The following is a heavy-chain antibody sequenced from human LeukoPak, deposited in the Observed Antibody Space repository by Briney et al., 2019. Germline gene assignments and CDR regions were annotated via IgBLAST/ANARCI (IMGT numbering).Heavy chain of an antibody. CDR2: MNPNSGDT. J-gene: IGHJ4*02. CDR3: GRRRIDCSDTGCYVDY. D-gene: IGHD2-15*01. V-gene: IGHV1-2*02. CDR1: VYTFTNFY. Sequence: ASVKVSCKASVYTFTNFYIHWVRQAPGQGLEWMGWMNPNSGDTSYAREFQDRVTMARDTPINTAYMELSGLTSDDTAVYYCGRRRIDCSDTGCYVDYWGQGTLVTVSS.